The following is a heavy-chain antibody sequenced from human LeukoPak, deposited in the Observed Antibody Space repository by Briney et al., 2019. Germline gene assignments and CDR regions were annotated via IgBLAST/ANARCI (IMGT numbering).Heavy chain of an antibody. V-gene: IGHV3-21*01. D-gene: IGHD6-19*01. Sequence: GGSLRLSCAASGFTFSSYSMNWVRQAPRKGLEWVSSISSSSSYIYYADSVKGRFTISRDNAKNSLYLQMNSLRAEDTAVYYCARDDNSSGWSGAWGQGTLVTVSS. CDR2: ISSSSSYI. CDR1: GFTFSSYS. CDR3: ARDDNSSGWSGA. J-gene: IGHJ4*02.